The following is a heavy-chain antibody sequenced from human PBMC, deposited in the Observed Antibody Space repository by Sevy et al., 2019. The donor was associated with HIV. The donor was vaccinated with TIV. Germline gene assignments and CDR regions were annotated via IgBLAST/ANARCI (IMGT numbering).Heavy chain of an antibody. Sequence: GGSLRLSCAASGFTFSSYDMHWLRQASGKGLEWVSAIGTVGDTFYPDSVKGRFTISRENAKNSLYLQMNSLRAGDTAVYYCARGGSDAFDIWGQRTMVTVSS. D-gene: IGHD1-1*01. CDR2: IGTVGDT. CDR3: ARGGSDAFDI. V-gene: IGHV3-13*01. J-gene: IGHJ3*02. CDR1: GFTFSSYD.